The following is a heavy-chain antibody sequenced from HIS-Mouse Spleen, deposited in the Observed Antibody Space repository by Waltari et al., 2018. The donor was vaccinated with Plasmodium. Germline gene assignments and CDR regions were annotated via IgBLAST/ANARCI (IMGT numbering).Heavy chain of an antibody. Sequence: QVQLVQSGAEVKKPGASVKVSCKACGDTFTSYYMHWVRRAPGQGLEWMGIINPSGGSTSYAQKFQGRVTMTRDTSTSTVYMELSSLRSEDTAVYYCARDLFRIGVAGTEYYYGMDVWGQGTTVTVSS. CDR2: INPSGGST. V-gene: IGHV1-46*01. J-gene: IGHJ6*02. CDR3: ARDLFRIGVAGTEYYYGMDV. D-gene: IGHD6-19*01. CDR1: GDTFTSYY.